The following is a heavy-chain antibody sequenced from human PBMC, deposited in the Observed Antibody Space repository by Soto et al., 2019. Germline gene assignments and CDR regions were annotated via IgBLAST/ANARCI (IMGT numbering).Heavy chain of an antibody. CDR1: GGSFSGYY. CDR3: ARGLIRNNWFDP. V-gene: IGHV4-34*01. CDR2: INHSGST. Sequence: SETLSLTCAVYGGSFSGYYWSWIRQPPVNGLEWIGEINHSGSTNYNPSLKSRVTISVDTSKNQFSLKLSSVTAADTAVYYCARGLIRNNWFDPWGQGTLVTVSS. J-gene: IGHJ5*02.